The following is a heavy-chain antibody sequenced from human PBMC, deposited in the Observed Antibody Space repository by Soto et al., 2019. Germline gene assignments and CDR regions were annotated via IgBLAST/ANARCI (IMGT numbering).Heavy chain of an antibody. D-gene: IGHD1-26*01. J-gene: IGHJ4*02. CDR1: GFTFSTYW. Sequence: EVQLVESGGGLVQPGGSLVLSCAASGFTFSTYWMSWVRQGRGKGLEWVATIRQDGSETHFIDCVKGRFTISRANAKNSLYGQVNSLRAEDTAVFYCVRGCNSAQCPYFLHLWCQGTLVIVSS. CDR3: VRGCNSAQCPYFLHL. V-gene: IGHV3-7*01. CDR2: IRQDGSET.